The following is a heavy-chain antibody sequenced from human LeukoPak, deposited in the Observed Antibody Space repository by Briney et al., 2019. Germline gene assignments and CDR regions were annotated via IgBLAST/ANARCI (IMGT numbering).Heavy chain of an antibody. J-gene: IGHJ4*02. D-gene: IGHD3-16*02. CDR1: GGSFSGYY. Sequence: PSETLSLTCAVYGGSFSGYYWSWIRQPPGKGLEWIGEINHSGSTNYNPSLKSRVTISVDTSKNQFSLKLSSVTAADTAVYYCARLPRTPAYDYVWGSYHPFDYWGQGTLVTVSS. CDR2: INHSGST. V-gene: IGHV4-34*01. CDR3: ARLPRTPAYDYVWGSYHPFDY.